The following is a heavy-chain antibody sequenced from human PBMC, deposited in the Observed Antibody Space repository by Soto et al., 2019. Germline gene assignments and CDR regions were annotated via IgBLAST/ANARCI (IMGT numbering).Heavy chain of an antibody. CDR1: GFPFSNFG. Sequence: SRRLSCAASGFPFSNFGIHWGREAPGQGLEWVAAISNDGINKYYADSVKGRCTISRDNSKNTLYRQMNSMRVEDTAVYYCAREEHIVVVTAIPAEHFQYWGHGTLVALSS. CDR3: AREEHIVVVTAIPAEHFQY. J-gene: IGHJ1*01. CDR2: ISNDGINK. V-gene: IGHV3-30*03. D-gene: IGHD2-21*02.